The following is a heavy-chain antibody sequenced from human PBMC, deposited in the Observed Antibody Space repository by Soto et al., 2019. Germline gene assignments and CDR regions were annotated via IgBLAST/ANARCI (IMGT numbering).Heavy chain of an antibody. CDR3: ATDYCDY. D-gene: IGHD2-15*01. CDR1: GFTFSNAW. CDR2: IKSKTDGGTT. V-gene: IGHV3-15*07. J-gene: IGHJ4*02. Sequence: EVQLVESGGGLVEPGGYHRLSCAASGFTFSNAWMNWVRQAPGEGLEWVGRIKSKTDGGTTHYAAPVKGRFTISREDSKATLHLQMNSLDSEDTAVYYCATDYCDYWGQGALVTVSS.